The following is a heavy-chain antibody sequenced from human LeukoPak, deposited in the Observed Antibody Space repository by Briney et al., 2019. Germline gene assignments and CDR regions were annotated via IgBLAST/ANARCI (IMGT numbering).Heavy chain of an antibody. J-gene: IGHJ6*03. D-gene: IGHD6-19*01. CDR1: GGSISSYY. Sequence: SETLSLTCTVSGGSISSYYWSWIRQPAGKGLEWIGRIYTSGSTNYNPSLKSRVTMSVDTSKNQFSLNLSSVTAADTAVYYRARGGDSSGWYGVGGYYYYYYMDVWGKGTTVTVSS. V-gene: IGHV4-4*07. CDR2: IYTSGST. CDR3: ARGGDSSGWYGVGGYYYYYYMDV.